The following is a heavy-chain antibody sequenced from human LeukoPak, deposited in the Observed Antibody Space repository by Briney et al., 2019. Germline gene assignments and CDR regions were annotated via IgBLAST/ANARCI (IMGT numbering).Heavy chain of an antibody. CDR3: ARDQTGYSSSWYDNYYMDV. CDR1: GGTFSSYA. V-gene: IGHV1-69*04. D-gene: IGHD6-13*01. Sequence: SVKVSCKASGGTFSSYAVSWVRQAPGQGLEWMGRIIPILGIANYAQKFQGRVTITADKSTSTAYMELSSLRSEDTAVYYCARDQTGYSSSWYDNYYMDVWGKGTTVTVSS. CDR2: IIPILGIA. J-gene: IGHJ6*03.